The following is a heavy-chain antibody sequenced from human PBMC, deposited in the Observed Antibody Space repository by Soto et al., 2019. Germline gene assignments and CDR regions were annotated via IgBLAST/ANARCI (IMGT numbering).Heavy chain of an antibody. CDR2: ISGSGGST. D-gene: IGHD3-22*01. J-gene: IGHJ2*01. Sequence: GGSLRLSCAASGFTFSSYAMSWVRQAPGKGLEWVSAISGSGGSTYYADSVKGRFTISRDNSKNTLYLQMNSLRAEDTAVYYCPMIVVEGWYFDLWGRGTLVTVSS. V-gene: IGHV3-23*01. CDR3: PMIVVEGWYFDL. CDR1: GFTFSSYA.